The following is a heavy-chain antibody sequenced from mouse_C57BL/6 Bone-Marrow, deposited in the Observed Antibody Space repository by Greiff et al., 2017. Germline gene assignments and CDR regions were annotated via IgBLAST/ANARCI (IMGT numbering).Heavy chain of an antibody. Sequence: VKLQESGPELVKPGASVKLSCKASGYTFTSYDINWVKQRPGQGLEWIGWFYPRDGSTKTNEKFKGKATLTVDTSSSTAYMELHSLTSEDSAVYFCARLEFDGSSGDWYFDVWGTGTTVTVSS. D-gene: IGHD1-1*01. V-gene: IGHV1-85*01. CDR1: GYTFTSYD. J-gene: IGHJ1*03. CDR3: ARLEFDGSSGDWYFDV. CDR2: FYPRDGST.